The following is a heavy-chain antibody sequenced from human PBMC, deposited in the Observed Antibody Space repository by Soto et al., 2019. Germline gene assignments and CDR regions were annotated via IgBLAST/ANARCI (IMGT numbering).Heavy chain of an antibody. D-gene: IGHD3-22*01. J-gene: IGHJ4*02. Sequence: QVQLVESGGGVVQPGRSLRLSCAASGFTFSTYGMHRVRQPPGKGLEWVAVISSDGKSEHYADPVKGRFSISRDNSKKTLSLQMNSLRVEDTAVYYCAKTITTYSGDSRGRGALVDYWGQGTLVTVSS. CDR2: ISSDGKSE. CDR1: GFTFSTYG. CDR3: AKTITTYSGDSRGRGALVDY. V-gene: IGHV3-30*18.